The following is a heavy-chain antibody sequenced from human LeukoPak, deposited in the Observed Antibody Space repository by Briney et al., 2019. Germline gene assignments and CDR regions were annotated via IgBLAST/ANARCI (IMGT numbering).Heavy chain of an antibody. CDR1: GGSITNYF. J-gene: IGHJ4*02. CDR3: AGSSGWSGVLDY. Sequence: SETLSLTCTVSGGSITNYFWSWIRQPPGKGLEWIGYISYNGSTNNYPYLKSRVTTSLDTSKNQFSLKLTSVTAADSAVYYCAGSSGWSGVLDYWGQGALVTVSS. V-gene: IGHV4-59*01. D-gene: IGHD6-19*01. CDR2: ISYNGST.